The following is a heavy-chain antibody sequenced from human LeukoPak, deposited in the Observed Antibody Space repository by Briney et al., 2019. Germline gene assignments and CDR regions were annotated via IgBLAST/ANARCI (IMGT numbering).Heavy chain of an antibody. CDR1: GDSISSGSFY. V-gene: IGHV4-61*02. CDR3: ARGKWDLESGEAFDI. J-gene: IGHJ3*02. CDR2: IYPSGST. D-gene: IGHD1-26*01. Sequence: PSETLSLTCSVSGDSISSGSFYWSWIRQPAGRGLEWIGRIYPSGSTNYNPSLKSRVTISVDTSKNQFSLKLSSVTAADTAVYYCARGKWDLESGEAFDIWGQGTMVTVSS.